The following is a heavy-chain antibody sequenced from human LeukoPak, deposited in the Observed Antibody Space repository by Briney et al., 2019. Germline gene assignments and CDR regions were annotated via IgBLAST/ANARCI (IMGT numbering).Heavy chain of an antibody. CDR3: ARGTDFWSGYYGI. D-gene: IGHD3-3*01. CDR1: GGSISSYY. V-gene: IGHV4-59*01. CDR2: IYYSGST. J-gene: IGHJ4*02. Sequence: PSETLSFTCTVSGGSISSYYWSWIRQPPGKGLEWIGYIYYSGSTNYNPSLKSRVTISVDTSKNQFSLKLSSVTAADTAVYYCARGTDFWSGYYGIWGQGTLVTVSS.